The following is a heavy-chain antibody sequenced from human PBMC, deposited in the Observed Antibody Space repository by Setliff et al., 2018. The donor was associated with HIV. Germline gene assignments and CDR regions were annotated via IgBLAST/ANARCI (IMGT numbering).Heavy chain of an antibody. Sequence: SETLSLTCVVSGDSISRSRYYWGWIRQPPGKGLEWIGSFYYSGSTSYNPSLKSRVTISVDTSKNQFSLKLNSVTAADTAVYYCARRGTHGAFDIWGQGTMVTVSS. V-gene: IGHV4-39*01. J-gene: IGHJ3*02. CDR3: ARRGTHGAFDI. CDR1: GDSISRSRYY. D-gene: IGHD3-10*01. CDR2: FYYSGST.